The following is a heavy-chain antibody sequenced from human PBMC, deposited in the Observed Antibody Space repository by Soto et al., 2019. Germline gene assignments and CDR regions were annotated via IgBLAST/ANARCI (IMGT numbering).Heavy chain of an antibody. CDR1: GGTFSSYA. D-gene: IGHD1-26*01. CDR2: IIPIFGTA. V-gene: IGHV1-69*06. CDR3: ARAVGLVQSDSHYYYGMDV. Sequence: SVKVSCKASGGTFSSYAISWVRQAPGQGLEWMGGIIPIFGTANYAQKFQGRVTITADKSTSTAYMELSSLRSEDTAVCYCARAVGLVQSDSHYYYGMDVWGQGTTVTVSS. J-gene: IGHJ6*02.